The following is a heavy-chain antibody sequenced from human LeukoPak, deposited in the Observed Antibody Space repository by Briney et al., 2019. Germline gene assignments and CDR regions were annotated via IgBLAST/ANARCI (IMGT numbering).Heavy chain of an antibody. Sequence: PGGSLRLSCAASGFTVSSNYMSWVRQAPGKGLEWVSVIYSGGSTYYADSVKGRFTISRDYSQNTLLLQMNSLRAEDTALYYCARGKTSDDIIEDAFDIWGQGTMVAVSS. CDR1: GFTVSSNY. D-gene: IGHD3-9*01. CDR3: ARGKTSDDIIEDAFDI. V-gene: IGHV3-53*01. J-gene: IGHJ3*02. CDR2: IYSGGST.